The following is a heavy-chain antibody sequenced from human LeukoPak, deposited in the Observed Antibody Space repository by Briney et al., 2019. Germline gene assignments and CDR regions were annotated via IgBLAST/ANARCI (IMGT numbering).Heavy chain of an antibody. J-gene: IGHJ4*02. V-gene: IGHV1-2*02. D-gene: IGHD3-9*01. CDR3: ASETPYYDILTGYYPSYFDY. CDR2: INPNSGGT. Sequence: ASVKVSCKASGYTFTGYYMHWVRQAPGQGLEWTGWINPNSGGTSYAQKFQGRVTMTRDTSISTAYMELSRLRSDDTAVYYCASETPYYDILTGYYPSYFDYWGQGTLVTVSS. CDR1: GYTFTGYY.